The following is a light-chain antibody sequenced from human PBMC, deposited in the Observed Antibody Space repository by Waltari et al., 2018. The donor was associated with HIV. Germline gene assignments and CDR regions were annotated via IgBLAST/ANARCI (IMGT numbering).Light chain of an antibody. CDR2: EDN. CDR3: QSYDSDSLV. Sequence: NFMLTQPHSVSASPGETVTISCTHSSGSVAANFVQWFQQRPGSSPTTVNYEDNERPSGVPDRFSGSIDSSSSSASFTAFLTISGLKTEDEAVYYCQSYDSDSLVFGGGTRLTVL. V-gene: IGLV6-57*01. CDR1: SGSVAANF. J-gene: IGLJ3*02.